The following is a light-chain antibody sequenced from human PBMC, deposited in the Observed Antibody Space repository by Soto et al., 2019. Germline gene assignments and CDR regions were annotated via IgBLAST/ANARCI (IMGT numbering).Light chain of an antibody. Sequence: QSVLTQPASVSGSPGQSITISCTGTSSDVGSYNLVSWYQHHPGKAPKLMIYEGSKRPSGVSNRFSGSKSGNKASLPISGRQAEGEADLYRCSFAGSSTYGFGTWTKGTVL. CDR1: SSDVGSYNL. J-gene: IGLJ1*01. CDR2: EGS. CDR3: CSFAGSSTYG. V-gene: IGLV2-23*01.